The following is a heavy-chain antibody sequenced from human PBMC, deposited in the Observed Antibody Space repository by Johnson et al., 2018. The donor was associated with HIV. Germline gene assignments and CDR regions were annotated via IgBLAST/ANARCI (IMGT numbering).Heavy chain of an antibody. J-gene: IGHJ3*02. V-gene: IGHV3-13*01. CDR2: IGTAGDT. CDR1: GFTFSSYD. CDR3: ANMDYGDYVHDAFDI. Sequence: VQLVESGGGLVQPGGSLRLSCAASGFTFSSYDMHWVRQATGKGLEWVSAIGTAGDTYYPGSVKGRFTISRENAKNSLYLQMNSLRAGDTAVYYCANMDYGDYVHDAFDIWGQGTMVTVSS. D-gene: IGHD4-17*01.